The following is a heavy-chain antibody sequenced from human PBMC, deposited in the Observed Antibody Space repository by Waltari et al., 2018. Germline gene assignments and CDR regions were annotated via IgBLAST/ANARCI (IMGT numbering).Heavy chain of an antibody. CDR1: GSSFTAYA. V-gene: IGHV3-23*01. CDR3: AKEIGALGTPVFDY. D-gene: IGHD6-13*01. J-gene: IGHJ4*02. Sequence: EVQLLVSGGGVAQPGGSLTLPCAACGSSFTAYAVSWVRQTPDRGLEWVSGINNGGVDKYYTDSVKGRFTISRDNSRNTLYLQMSSLRAEDTAVYYCAKEIGALGTPVFDYWGQGTLISVSS. CDR2: INNGGVDK.